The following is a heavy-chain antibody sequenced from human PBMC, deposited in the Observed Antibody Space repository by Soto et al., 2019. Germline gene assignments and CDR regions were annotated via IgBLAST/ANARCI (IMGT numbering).Heavy chain of an antibody. Sequence: QVQLVQSGAEMQQPGASVRVSCKASGGTFSKYAFSWVRQAPGQGLEWLGGTIPMFGTPNYEQKFQGRVAISAGESTSTVDMELSSLRSEATAVYFCASPLRDSNYSYGMAVWGQGTTVNVYS. V-gene: IGHV1-69*01. D-gene: IGHD3-22*01. CDR3: ASPLRDSNYSYGMAV. CDR2: TIPMFGTP. J-gene: IGHJ6*02. CDR1: GGTFSKYA.